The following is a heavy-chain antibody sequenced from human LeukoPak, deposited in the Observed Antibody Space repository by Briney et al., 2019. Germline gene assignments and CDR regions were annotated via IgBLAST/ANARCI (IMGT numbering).Heavy chain of an antibody. CDR1: GFTFNNYT. V-gene: IGHV3-23*01. Sequence: GGSLRLSCASSGFTFNNYTMSWVRQAPGKGPEWVSGIGGSGGITYYADSVKGRFTISRDNSKNTLYMKMNSLRAEDTAVYHCAKHPDFWGGYYYAFDVWGPGKLVTASS. CDR3: AKHPDFWGGYYYAFDV. CDR2: IGGSGGIT. J-gene: IGHJ3*01. D-gene: IGHD3-3*01.